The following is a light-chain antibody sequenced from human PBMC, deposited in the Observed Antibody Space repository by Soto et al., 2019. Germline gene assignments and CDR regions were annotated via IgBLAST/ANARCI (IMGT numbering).Light chain of an antibody. J-gene: IGKJ1*01. V-gene: IGKV1-5*01. Sequence: DIQMTQSPSTLSGSVGDRVTITCRASQTISSWLAWYHQKPVTATKVLIYHSSTLKSGVPSRFSGSGSGTEFTLTSSSLQPDYFATYYCQHYNNYAEAFGQGTKVDI. CDR2: HSS. CDR3: QHYNNYAEA. CDR1: QTISSW.